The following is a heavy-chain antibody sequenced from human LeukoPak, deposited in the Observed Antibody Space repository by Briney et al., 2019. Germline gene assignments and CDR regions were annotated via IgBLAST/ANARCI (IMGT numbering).Heavy chain of an antibody. CDR2: IYPGDSDT. J-gene: IGHJ6*02. CDR1: GYSFTSYW. V-gene: IGHV5-51*01. CDR3: ARHVYRVAAAGSHYYYGMDV. Sequence: GESLKISCKGSGYSFTSYWIGWVRQMPGKGLGWMGIIYPGDSDTRYSPSFQGQVTISADKSISTAYLQWSSLKASDTAMYYCARHVYRVAAAGSHYYYGMDVWGQGTTVTVS. D-gene: IGHD6-13*01.